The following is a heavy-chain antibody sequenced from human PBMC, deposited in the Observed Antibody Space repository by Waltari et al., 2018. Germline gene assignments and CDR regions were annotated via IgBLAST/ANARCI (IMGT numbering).Heavy chain of an antibody. D-gene: IGHD6-13*01. CDR2: IYHSGST. J-gene: IGHJ6*02. CDR1: GYSISSGYY. Sequence: QVQLQESGPGLVKPSETLSLTCAVSGYSISSGYYWGWIRQPPGKGLEWIGSIYHSGSTYYNPSLKSRVTISVDTSKNQFSLKLSSVTAADTAVYYCARTDIAAAGNYYYYGMDVWGQGTTVTVSS. CDR3: ARTDIAAAGNYYYYGMDV. V-gene: IGHV4-38-2*01.